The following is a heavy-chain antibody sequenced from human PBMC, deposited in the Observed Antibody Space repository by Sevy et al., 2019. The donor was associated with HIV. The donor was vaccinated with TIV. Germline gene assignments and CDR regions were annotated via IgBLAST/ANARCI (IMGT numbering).Heavy chain of an antibody. CDR3: SSLGSSSPFVRYYYYYYLDV. CDR2: NYYSGST. Sequence: SETLSLTCTVSGGSISSSSYYWGWIRQSPGKGLEWIGSNYYSGSTYYNPSLKSRVTISVDTSKNQFSLKLSSVTAADTAVYYCSSLGSSSPFVRYYYYYYLDVWGKGTTVTVSS. CDR1: GGSISSSSYY. D-gene: IGHD6-6*01. V-gene: IGHV4-39*01. J-gene: IGHJ6*03.